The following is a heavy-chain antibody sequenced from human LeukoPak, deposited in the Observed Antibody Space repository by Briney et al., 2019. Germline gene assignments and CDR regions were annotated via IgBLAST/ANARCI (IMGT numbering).Heavy chain of an antibody. CDR1: GFIFSNYV. V-gene: IGHV3-30*19. D-gene: IGHD3-22*01. CDR3: AREPGGYYGSSGFLDD. J-gene: IGHJ4*02. Sequence: PGRSLRLSCAASGFIFSNYVMHWVRQAPGKGLEWVAFIPYDGTNEYYADSVKGRFAISRDNSKNTLYLQMNSLRAEDTAVYYCAREPGGYYGSSGFLDDWGQGTLVTVSS. CDR2: IPYDGTNE.